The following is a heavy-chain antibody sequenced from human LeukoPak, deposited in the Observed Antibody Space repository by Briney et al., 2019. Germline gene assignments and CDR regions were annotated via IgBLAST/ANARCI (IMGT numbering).Heavy chain of an antibody. D-gene: IGHD4-11*01. V-gene: IGHV4-39*01. CDR1: GGSISSSTYY. CDR3: AGSSVQFTFDF. J-gene: IGHJ4*02. Sequence: MPSETLSLTCTVSGGSISSSTYYWGWIRQPPGKGLEWIGSIYYRGNTYYNPSLKSRVTISVDMSKNQFSLKLSSVTAADTAVYYCAGSSVQFTFDFWGQGTLVTVSS. CDR2: IYYRGNT.